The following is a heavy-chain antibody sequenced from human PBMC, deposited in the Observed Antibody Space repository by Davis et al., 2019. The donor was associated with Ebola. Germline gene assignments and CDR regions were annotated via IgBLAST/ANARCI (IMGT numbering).Heavy chain of an antibody. CDR3: ARDRMVRGPYYYGMDV. CDR1: GFTFSSYA. D-gene: IGHD3-10*01. V-gene: IGHV3-23*01. Sequence: GESLKISCAASGFTFSSYAMSWVRQAPGKGLEWVSEITGSGGNTNYADSVKGRFTISRDNAKNSLYLQMNSLRAEDTAVYYCARDRMVRGPYYYGMDVWGQGTTVTVSS. J-gene: IGHJ6*02. CDR2: ITGSGGNT.